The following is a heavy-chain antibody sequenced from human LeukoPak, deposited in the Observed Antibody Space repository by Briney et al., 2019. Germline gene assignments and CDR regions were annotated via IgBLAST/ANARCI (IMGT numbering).Heavy chain of an antibody. CDR1: GFTVSTIY. D-gene: IGHD3-10*02. CDR3: ARGRMFSTDY. V-gene: IGHV3-53*01. J-gene: IGHJ4*02. Sequence: GGSLRLSCAASGFTVSTIYMNWVRQAPGKGLEWVSVIYTGGTTFYAGSVRGRFTVSRDDSRNTVYLQMNRLRVEDMAVYYCARGRMFSTDYWGQGILVTVSS. CDR2: IYTGGTT.